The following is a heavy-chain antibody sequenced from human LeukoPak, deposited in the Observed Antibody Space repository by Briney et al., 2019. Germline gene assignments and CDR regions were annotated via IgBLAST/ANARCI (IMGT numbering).Heavy chain of an antibody. CDR3: ASGKHYDDPASLNRASRTALDL. CDR2: VYKSGDI. D-gene: IGHD3-16*01. J-gene: IGHJ3*01. V-gene: IGHV4-59*11. CDR1: GDSTAGRY. Sequence: ASETLSLTCSVSGDSTAGRYWSWIRQSPGKGLEWLGLVYKSGDINYHPSFRSRLSVSLDRSKTQVSLRLRSVTAADTAVYYCASGKHYDDPASLNRASRTALDLWARGTMVIVSS.